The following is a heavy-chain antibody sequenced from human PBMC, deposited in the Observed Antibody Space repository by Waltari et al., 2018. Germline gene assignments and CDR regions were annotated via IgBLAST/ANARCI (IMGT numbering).Heavy chain of an antibody. Sequence: EVQLVPSGAEVKKPGESLKISCKGSGYSFTIYWIGWVRQMPGKGLEWIGIIYPGDSDTRYSPSFQGQVTISADKSISTAYLQWISLKASDTAMYYFARHPAEWFLDYWGQGTLVTVSS. V-gene: IGHV5-51*01. CDR2: IYPGDSDT. CDR1: GYSFTIYW. J-gene: IGHJ4*02. CDR3: ARHPAEWFLDY. D-gene: IGHD3-3*01.